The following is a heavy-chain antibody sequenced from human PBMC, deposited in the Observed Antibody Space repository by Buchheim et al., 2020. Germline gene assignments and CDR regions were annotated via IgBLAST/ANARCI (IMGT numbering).Heavy chain of an antibody. CDR1: GFTFSSYW. V-gene: IGHV3-74*01. CDR2: INSDGSSP. J-gene: IGHJ4*02. CDR3: ARENYDSSAFDY. D-gene: IGHD3-22*01. Sequence: EVQLVESGGGLVQPGGSLRLSCSASGFTFSSYWMHWVRQAPGTGLVWVSRINSDGSSPSYADSVKGRFTLYSGNAQNTLSLQMNSLRAEDTAVYYCARENYDSSAFDYWGQGTL.